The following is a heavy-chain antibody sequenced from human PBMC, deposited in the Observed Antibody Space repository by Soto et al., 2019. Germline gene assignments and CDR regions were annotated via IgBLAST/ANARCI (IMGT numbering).Heavy chain of an antibody. J-gene: IGHJ6*02. V-gene: IGHV3-23*01. CDR1: GFTFSSYA. D-gene: IGHD6-13*01. CDR2: ISGSGGST. Sequence: AGGSLRLSCAASGFTFSSYAMSWVRQAPGKGLEWVSAISGSGGSTYYADSVKGRFTISRDNSKNTLYLQMNSLRAEDTAVYYCAKAEFRNVGYSSSQYYYYYGMDVWGQGTTVTVSS. CDR3: AKAEFRNVGYSSSQYYYYYGMDV.